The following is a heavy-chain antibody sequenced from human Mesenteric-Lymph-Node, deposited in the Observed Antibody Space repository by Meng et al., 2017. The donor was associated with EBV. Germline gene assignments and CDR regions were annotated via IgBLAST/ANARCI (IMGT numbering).Heavy chain of an antibody. Sequence: QCPLKASVPTLVKPTQTLTLTCTFSGFSLSTSGVGVSWIRQCPGKALEWLALIYWDNDKRYSPSLKSRLTITKDTSKYQVVLTLINMAHVDTDTYSCTHINGGGNSGFLDYWGQGTLVTVSS. CDR1: GFSLSTSGVG. CDR3: THINGGGNSGFLDY. CDR2: IYWDNDK. J-gene: IGHJ4*02. V-gene: IGHV2-5*02. D-gene: IGHD4-23*01.